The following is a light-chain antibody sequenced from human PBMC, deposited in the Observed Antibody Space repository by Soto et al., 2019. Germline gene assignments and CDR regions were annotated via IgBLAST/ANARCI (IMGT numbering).Light chain of an antibody. CDR2: WAS. J-gene: IGKJ1*01. CDR3: QPYYSAPWT. Sequence: DIVMTQSPDSLAVSLGERATINCKSSQSVLYSSNNKNFLVWYQQKPGQPPKLLFYWASTRESGVPDRFSGSGSGTDFSLTIRSLQAEDVAVYYCQPYYSAPWTFGQGTKVEIK. CDR1: QSVLYSSNNKNF. V-gene: IGKV4-1*01.